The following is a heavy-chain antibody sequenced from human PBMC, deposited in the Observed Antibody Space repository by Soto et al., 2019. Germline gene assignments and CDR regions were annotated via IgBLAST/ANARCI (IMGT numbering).Heavy chain of an antibody. V-gene: IGHV3-23*01. D-gene: IGHD6-6*01. Sequence: EVQLLESGGGLVQPGGSLRLSCAASGFRFSSNAMSWVRQAPGKGLEWVSIISGSGSSTYYTDSLKGRFTISRDNSKNMVYLEMNYLRAEDTAVYYCAKENGFQFVNFGASGFDYWGQGSLVSVSS. J-gene: IGHJ4*02. CDR2: ISGSGSST. CDR3: AKENGFQFVNFGASGFDY. CDR1: GFRFSSNA.